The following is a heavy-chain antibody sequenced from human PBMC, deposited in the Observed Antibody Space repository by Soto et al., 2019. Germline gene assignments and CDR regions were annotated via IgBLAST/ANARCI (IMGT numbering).Heavy chain of an antibody. CDR3: AKAYFVWSSEQPYYFDY. Sequence: EVQLLDSGGGLVQPGGSLRLSCAASGFTFSNYAMTWVRQVPGKGLEWVSGISGSGGRSYYADSVKGRFTISRDNSKSTLYLQMNSLRAEDKAVYYCAKAYFVWSSEQPYYFDYWGQGTLVTVSS. V-gene: IGHV3-23*01. CDR1: GFTFSNYA. D-gene: IGHD3-16*01. J-gene: IGHJ4*02. CDR2: ISGSGGRS.